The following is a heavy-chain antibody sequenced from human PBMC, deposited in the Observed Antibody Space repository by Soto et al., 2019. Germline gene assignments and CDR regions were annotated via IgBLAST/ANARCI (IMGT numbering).Heavy chain of an antibody. V-gene: IGHV3-23*01. Sequence: EVQLLDSGGGLVQPGGSLRLSCAAPGFTFSSSAMSWVRQAPGKGLEWVSAVSGSGGTTYYADSVRGRFTISRDNSKNTLYLQMNSLRAEDTAIYFCARCTVDTIVTSGWCHYLDPWGQGTLVTVSS. J-gene: IGHJ5*02. CDR3: ARCTVDTIVTSGWCHYLDP. CDR1: GFTFSSSA. D-gene: IGHD6-19*01. CDR2: VSGSGGTT.